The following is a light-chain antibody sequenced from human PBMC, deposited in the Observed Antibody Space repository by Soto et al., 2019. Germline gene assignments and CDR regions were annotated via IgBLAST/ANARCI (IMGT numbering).Light chain of an antibody. Sequence: DIQMTQSPSSLSASVGDRVTITCRASQSISSYLNCYQQKPGKAPKLLIYAASSLQSGVPSRFSGSISGTDFTLTISSLQPEDFATYYCQQSYSTPRTFGQGTKVEIK. V-gene: IGKV1-39*01. J-gene: IGKJ1*01. CDR2: AAS. CDR3: QQSYSTPRT. CDR1: QSISSY.